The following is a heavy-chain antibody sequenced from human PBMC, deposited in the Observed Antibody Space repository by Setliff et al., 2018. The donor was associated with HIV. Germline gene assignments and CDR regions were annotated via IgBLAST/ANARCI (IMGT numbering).Heavy chain of an antibody. Sequence: SETLSLTCTVSGDSISSYYWGWIRQPPGKGLEWIGSIYYSGSTYYNPSLKTRVTISVDTSKNQFSLKLSSVTAADTAVYYCASLTTDRFLEWLFVYWGQGTLVTVSS. CDR3: ASLTTDRFLEWLFVY. CDR1: GDSISSYY. D-gene: IGHD3-3*01. V-gene: IGHV4-39*01. J-gene: IGHJ4*02. CDR2: IYYSGST.